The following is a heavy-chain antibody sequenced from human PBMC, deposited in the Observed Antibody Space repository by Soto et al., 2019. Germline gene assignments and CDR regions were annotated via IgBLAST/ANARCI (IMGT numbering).Heavy chain of an antibody. CDR2: IDTDGGGT. CDR1: GFTLRSHR. CDR3: ATVFDL. J-gene: IGHJ5*02. Sequence: EVQLVESGGGLVQPGGSLRVSCAASGFTLRSHRIHWVRQAPGKGLEWVSRIDTDGGGTSYADSVKGRFTISTDNAKNTVYLQMNGLRAEDMAEYYCATVFDLWGQGTLVTVSS. V-gene: IGHV3-74*01.